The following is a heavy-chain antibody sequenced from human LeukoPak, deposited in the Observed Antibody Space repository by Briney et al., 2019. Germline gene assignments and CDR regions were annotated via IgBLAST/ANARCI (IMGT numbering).Heavy chain of an antibody. V-gene: IGHV4-38-2*02. CDR2: IYHSGST. Sequence: PSETLSLTCTVSGYSISSGYYWGWIRQPPGKGLEWIGSIYHSGSTYYNPSLKSRVTISVDTSKNQFSLKLSSVTAADTAVYYCARRAPRMQLWFVQDWFDPWGQGTLVTVSS. CDR3: ARRAPRMQLWFVQDWFDP. D-gene: IGHD5-18*01. J-gene: IGHJ5*02. CDR1: GYSISSGYY.